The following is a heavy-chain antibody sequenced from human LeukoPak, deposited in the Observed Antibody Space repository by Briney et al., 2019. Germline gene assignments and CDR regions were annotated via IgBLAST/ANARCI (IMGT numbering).Heavy chain of an antibody. D-gene: IGHD2-15*01. J-gene: IGHJ6*02. V-gene: IGHV3-66*01. CDR1: GFTVSSNY. CDR3: ARDLREDVVVVAAPYYYYYGMDV. CDR2: IYSGDST. Sequence: PGGSLRLSCAASGFTVSSNYMSGVRQAPGKGLEWVSVIYSGDSTYYADSVKGRFTISRDNSKNTLYLQMNSLRAEDTAVYYCARDLREDVVVVAAPYYYYYGMDVWGQGTTVTVSS.